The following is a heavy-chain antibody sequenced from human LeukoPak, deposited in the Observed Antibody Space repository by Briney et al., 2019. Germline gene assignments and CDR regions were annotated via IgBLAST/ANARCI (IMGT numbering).Heavy chain of an antibody. J-gene: IGHJ5*02. Sequence: GGSLRLSCAASGFTFSNYWMHWVRQPPGKGLVWVSRIYVDGRTTNYADSVKGRFTISRDNAKNTVYLEMNSLSVEDTATYYCIRDFRSADLWGQGTLVAVTS. CDR2: IYVDGRTT. V-gene: IGHV3-74*01. CDR3: IRDFRSADL. CDR1: GFTFSNYW.